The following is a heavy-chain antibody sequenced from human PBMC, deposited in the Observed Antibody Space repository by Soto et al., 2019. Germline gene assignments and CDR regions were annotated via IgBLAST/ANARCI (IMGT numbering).Heavy chain of an antibody. CDR3: ASIQLYCDSPQGPPKAFDI. V-gene: IGHV1-2*02. J-gene: IGHJ3*02. CDR2: INPNSGGT. D-gene: IGHD3-22*01. CDR1: GYTFTGYY. Sequence: ASVKVSCKASGYTFTGYYMHWVRQAPGQGLEWMGWINPNSGGTNYAQKFQGRVTMTRDTSISTAYMELSRLRSDDTAVYYCASIQLYCDSPQGPPKAFDIWGQGXMVTVSS.